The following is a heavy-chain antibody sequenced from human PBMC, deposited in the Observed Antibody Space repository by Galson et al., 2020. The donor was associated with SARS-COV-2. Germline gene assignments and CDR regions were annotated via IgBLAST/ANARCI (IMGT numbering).Heavy chain of an antibody. Sequence: SETLSLTCTVSGGYISSGGYYWSWIRQHPGKGLEWIGYIYYSGSTYYNPSHKRRVTTSLDTSKNQFSLKLSSVTAADTAVYYCARDLVVPAAIHYYYYGMDVWGQGTTVTVSS. CDR2: IYYSGST. CDR3: ARDLVVPAAIHYYYYGMDV. V-gene: IGHV4-31*03. CDR1: GGYISSGGYY. D-gene: IGHD2-2*01. J-gene: IGHJ6*02.